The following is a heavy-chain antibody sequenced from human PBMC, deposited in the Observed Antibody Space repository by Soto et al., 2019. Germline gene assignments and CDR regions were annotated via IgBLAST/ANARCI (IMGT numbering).Heavy chain of an antibody. Sequence: QVQLQESGPGLVKPSQTLSLTCTVSGGSISSGDYYWSWIRQPPGKGLEWIGYIYYSGSTYYNPSLKSRVTISVDTSKHQFSLKLSSVTAADTAVYYCARDSRLLESSLDYWGQGTLVTVSS. V-gene: IGHV4-30-4*01. CDR2: IYYSGST. CDR3: ARDSRLLESSLDY. D-gene: IGHD3-3*01. J-gene: IGHJ4*02. CDR1: GGSISSGDYY.